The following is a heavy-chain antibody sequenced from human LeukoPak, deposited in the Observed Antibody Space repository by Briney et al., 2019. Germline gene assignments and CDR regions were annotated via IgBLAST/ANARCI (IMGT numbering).Heavy chain of an antibody. CDR3: ARVVAAKFDAFDI. CDR2: ISSSGSTM. CDR1: GFTFSSYE. D-gene: IGHD2-15*01. V-gene: IGHV3-48*03. J-gene: IGHJ3*02. Sequence: PGGSLRLSCAASGFTFSSYEMNWVRQAPGKGLEWVSYISSSGSTMYYADSVKGRFTISRDNAKNSLYLQVNSLRAEDTAVYYCARVVAAKFDAFDIWGQGTMVTVSS.